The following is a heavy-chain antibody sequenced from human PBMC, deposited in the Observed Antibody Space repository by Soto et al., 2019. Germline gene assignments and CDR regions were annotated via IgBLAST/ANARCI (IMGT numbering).Heavy chain of an antibody. V-gene: IGHV2-70*11. D-gene: IGHD2-2*01. CDR2: IDWDDDK. CDR3: VASQRYCSSTSCRDYYYYMDV. CDR1: GFSLSTSGMC. Sequence: SGPTLVNPTQTLTLTCTFSGFSLSTSGMCVSWIRQPPGKALEWLARIDWDDDKYYSTSLKTRLIISKDTSKNQVVLTMTNMDPVDTATYYCVASQRYCSSTSCRDYYYYMDVWGKGTTVTVSS. J-gene: IGHJ6*03.